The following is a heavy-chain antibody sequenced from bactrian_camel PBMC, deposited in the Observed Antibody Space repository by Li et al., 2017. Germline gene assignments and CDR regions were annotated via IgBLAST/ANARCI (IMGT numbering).Heavy chain of an antibody. CDR1: GYIYSSDC. CDR2: ISPGVGRA. V-gene: IGHV3S1*01. Sequence: HVQLVESGGGSVQAGGSLTLSCVATGYIYSSDCMAWFRQAPGKEREGVAAISPGVGRAMYADSAKGRLTFSQDNAKNTHYLRMISLEPEDTGIYYCAATRRCWAGSLFSSGTFDYWGQGTQVTVS. D-gene: IGHD2*01. CDR3: AATRRCWAGSLFSSGTFDY. J-gene: IGHJ4*01.